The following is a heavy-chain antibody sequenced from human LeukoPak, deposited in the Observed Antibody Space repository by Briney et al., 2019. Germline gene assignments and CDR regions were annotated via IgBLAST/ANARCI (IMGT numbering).Heavy chain of an antibody. V-gene: IGHV4-59*08. Sequence: SETLSLTCSVSGGHIDSGCWNWIRQPPGKGLEWIGYIDHSGSTKYNPSLQSRITMSRDTSKEQFSLTLTSVTAADTAMYYCASGAGWLIDYWGQGTLVSVSS. CDR3: ASGAGWLIDY. J-gene: IGHJ4*02. CDR2: IDHSGST. CDR1: GGHIDSGC. D-gene: IGHD3-10*01.